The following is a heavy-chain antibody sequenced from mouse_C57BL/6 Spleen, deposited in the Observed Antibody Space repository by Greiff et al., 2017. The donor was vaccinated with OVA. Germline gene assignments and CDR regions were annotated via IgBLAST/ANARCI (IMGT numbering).Heavy chain of an antibody. CDR1: GYTFTGYW. D-gene: IGHD1-1*01. V-gene: IGHV1-9*01. CDR3: ARGYYYGSSYAYWYFDV. CDR2: ILPGSGST. Sequence: VQLKQSGAELMKPGASVKLSCKATGYTFTGYWIEWVKQRPGHGLEWIGEILPGSGSTNYNEKFKGKATFTADTSSNTAYMQLSSLTTEDSAIYYCARGYYYGSSYAYWYFDVWGTGTTVTVSS. J-gene: IGHJ1*03.